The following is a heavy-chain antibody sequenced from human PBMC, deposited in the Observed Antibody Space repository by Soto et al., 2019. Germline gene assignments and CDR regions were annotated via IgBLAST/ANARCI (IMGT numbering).Heavy chain of an antibody. CDR2: ISAYNGNT. Sequence: QVQLVQSGPEVKKPGASVKVSCKASGYTFANYGITWVRQAPGQGLEWVGGISAYNGNTNYGQKFQGRVTMTTDTSTSTAYMELRNLRSDDTAVYYGARDYDYVWGSYRLDYWGQGTPVTVSA. V-gene: IGHV1-18*01. D-gene: IGHD3-16*02. CDR3: ARDYDYVWGSYRLDY. CDR1: GYTFANYG. J-gene: IGHJ4*02.